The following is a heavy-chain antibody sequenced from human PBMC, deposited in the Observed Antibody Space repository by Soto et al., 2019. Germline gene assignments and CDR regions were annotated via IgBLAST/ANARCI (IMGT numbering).Heavy chain of an antibody. CDR3: AKGEDNYDLLTGYYLGNYYFDY. Sequence: QSGGSLRLSCAASGLSSSSYPMSWVRQVPGKGLEWVSSISDSGGNTYYAGSVKGRFTISRDNSKNTLHLQMNSLRAEDTAVYYCAKGEDNYDLLTGYYLGNYYFDYWGQGALVTVS. CDR2: ISDSGGNT. CDR1: GLSSSSYP. J-gene: IGHJ4*02. D-gene: IGHD3-9*01. V-gene: IGHV3-23*01.